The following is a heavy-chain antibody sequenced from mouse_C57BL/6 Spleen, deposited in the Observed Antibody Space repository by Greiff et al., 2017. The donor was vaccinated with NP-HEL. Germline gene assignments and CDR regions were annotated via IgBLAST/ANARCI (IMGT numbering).Heavy chain of an antibody. CDR3: ARREYYGSSYGDYAMDY. J-gene: IGHJ4*01. Sequence: VQLQQPGAELVKPGASVKMSCKASGYTFTSYWITWVKQRPGQGLEWIGDIYPGSGSTNYNEKFKSKATLTVATSSSPAYMPLSSLTSEDSAVYNCARREYYGSSYGDYAMDYGGKGTAVTDSS. CDR1: GYTFTSYW. D-gene: IGHD1-1*01. V-gene: IGHV1-55*01. CDR2: IYPGSGST.